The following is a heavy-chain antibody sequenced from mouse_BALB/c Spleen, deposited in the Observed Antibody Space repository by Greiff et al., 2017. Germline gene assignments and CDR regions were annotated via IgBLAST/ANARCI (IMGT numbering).Heavy chain of an antibody. V-gene: IGHV7-3*02. J-gene: IGHJ4*01. D-gene: IGHD3-1*01. CDR2: IRNKANGYTT. Sequence: EVQRVESGGGLVQPGGSLRLSCATSGFTFTDYYMSWVRQPPGKALEWLGFIRNKANGYTTEYSASVKGRFTISRDNSQSILYLQMNTLRAEDSATYYCARDELGYAMDYWGQGTSVTVSS. CDR1: GFTFTDYY. CDR3: ARDELGYAMDY.